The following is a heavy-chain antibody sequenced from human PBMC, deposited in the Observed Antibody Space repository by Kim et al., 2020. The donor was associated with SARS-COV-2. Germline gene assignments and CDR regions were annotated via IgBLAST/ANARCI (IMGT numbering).Heavy chain of an antibody. Sequence: GGSLRLSCAASGFTFSSYSMNWVRQAPGKGLEWVSYISSSSSTIYYADSVKGRFTISRDNAKNSLYLQMNSLRDEDTAVYYCARGNWFDPWGQGTQFDPWGQGTLVTVSS. CDR2: ISSSSSTI. D-gene: IGHD3-10*01. V-gene: IGHV3-48*02. CDR1: GFTFSSYS. CDR3: ARGNWFDPWGQGTQFDP. J-gene: IGHJ5*02.